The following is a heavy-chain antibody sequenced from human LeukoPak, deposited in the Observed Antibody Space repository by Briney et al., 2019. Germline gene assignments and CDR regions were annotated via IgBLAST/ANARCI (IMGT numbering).Heavy chain of an antibody. D-gene: IGHD5-18*01. CDR2: INHSGST. V-gene: IGHV4-34*01. CDR3: ARHGRGYSYVKKNWFEP. CDR1: GGSFSGYY. J-gene: IGHJ5*02. Sequence: QTLSLTCAVYGGSFSGYYWSWIRHPPGKGLEWVGEINHSGSTNYNPSLKSRVTISVDTSKNQFSLKLSSVTAADTAVYYCARHGRGYSYVKKNWFEPWGQGTLVTVSS.